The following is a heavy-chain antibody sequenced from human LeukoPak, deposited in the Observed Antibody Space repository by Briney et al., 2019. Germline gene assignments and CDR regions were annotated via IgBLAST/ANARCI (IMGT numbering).Heavy chain of an antibody. J-gene: IGHJ5*02. Sequence: PGGSLRLSCAASGFAFSDHWMIWVRQAPGKGLEWVANINHDESKKYCVDSVEGRFTISRDNAKNSLYRQMNSLRAEDTAVYYCAISTYSSSPSWGQGTLVTVSS. CDR3: AISTYSSSPS. CDR1: GFAFSDHW. CDR2: INHDESKK. D-gene: IGHD6-6*01. V-gene: IGHV3-7*01.